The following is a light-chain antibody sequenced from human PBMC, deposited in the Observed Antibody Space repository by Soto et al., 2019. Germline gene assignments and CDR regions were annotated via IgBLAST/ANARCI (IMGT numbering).Light chain of an antibody. J-gene: IGLJ2*01. CDR1: SSDVGGYDY. CDR2: DVS. CDR3: SSYTSTSTRV. V-gene: IGLV2-14*01. Sequence: QSALTQPASVSGSPGQSITISCTGTSSDVGGYDYVSWYQQHPGKAPKFMIYDVSNRPSGVSNRFSGSKSGNTASLTISGLQAEDEVDYYCSSYTSTSTRVFGGGTKLTVL.